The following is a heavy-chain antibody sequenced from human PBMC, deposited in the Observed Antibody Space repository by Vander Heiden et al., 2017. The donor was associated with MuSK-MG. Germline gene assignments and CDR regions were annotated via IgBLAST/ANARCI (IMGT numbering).Heavy chain of an antibody. CDR1: GGYISSISYF. V-gene: IGHV4-39*01. J-gene: IGHJ4*02. D-gene: IGHD2-2*01. CDR3: ARRSKHSVPFDS. CDR2: IFHTGNT. Sequence: QLQLQESGPGLVKLSENLSLTCTVSGGYISSISYFWGWIRQPPGKGLEWIGSIFHTGNTYYTPALKGRVTISVDTSKNKISLKLRSVTAADTAVYYYARRSKHSVPFDSWGQGTMVTVSS.